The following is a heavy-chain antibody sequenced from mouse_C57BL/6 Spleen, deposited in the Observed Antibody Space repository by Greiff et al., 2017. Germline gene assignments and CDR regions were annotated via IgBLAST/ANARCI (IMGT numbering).Heavy chain of an antibody. CDR3: ARYGVLHGVDY. CDR2: IYPGDGDT. V-gene: IGHV1-82*01. CDR1: GYAFSSSW. J-gene: IGHJ2*01. D-gene: IGHD1-1*02. Sequence: QVQLQQSGPELVKPGASVKISCKASGYAFSSSWMNWVKQRPGKGLEWIGRIYPGDGDTNYNGKFKGKATLTADKSSSTAYMQLSSLTSEDSAVYFCARYGVLHGVDYWGQGTTLTVSS.